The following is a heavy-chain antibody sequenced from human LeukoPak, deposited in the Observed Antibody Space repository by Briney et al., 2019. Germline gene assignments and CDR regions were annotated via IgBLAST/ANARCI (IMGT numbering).Heavy chain of an antibody. CDR1: GFSFGSYA. Sequence: GGSLRLSCAASGFSFGSYAMSWVRQAPGKGLEWVSGVSGGGGITAYADSVKGRFTISRDNSENTLYLQMNSLRAEDTAVYYCAKNPGYNWNYGYFDYWGQGTLVTVSS. V-gene: IGHV3-23*01. CDR2: VSGGGGIT. J-gene: IGHJ4*02. D-gene: IGHD1-7*01. CDR3: AKNPGYNWNYGYFDY.